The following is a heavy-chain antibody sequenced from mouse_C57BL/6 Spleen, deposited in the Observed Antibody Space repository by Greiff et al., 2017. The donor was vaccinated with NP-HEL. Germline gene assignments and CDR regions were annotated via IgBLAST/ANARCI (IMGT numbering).Heavy chain of an antibody. CDR3: AYYYGSSYEVNYAMDY. CDR2: IYPGSGST. J-gene: IGHJ4*01. Sequence: VQLQQPGAELVKPGASVKMSCKASGYTFTSYWITWVKQRPGQGLEWIGDIYPGSGSTNYNEKFKSKATLTVDTSSSTAYMQLSSLTSEDSAVYYCAYYYGSSYEVNYAMDYWGQGTSVTVSS. D-gene: IGHD1-1*01. V-gene: IGHV1-55*01. CDR1: GYTFTSYW.